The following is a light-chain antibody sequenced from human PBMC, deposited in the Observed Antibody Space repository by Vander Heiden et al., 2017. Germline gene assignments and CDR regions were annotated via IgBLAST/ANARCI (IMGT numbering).Light chain of an antibody. CDR2: GTS. Sequence: LFPHSQGHRCVARGERATLSCRASQSFSSSYLAWYQHKPGQPPRLLIYGTSTRAAGIPDRFSGSGSSTDFTLTISRLEPEDSAVYYCQQYGSSSRTFGQGTRVELK. CDR3: QQYGSSSRT. CDR1: QSFSSSY. J-gene: IGKJ1*01. V-gene: IGKV3-20*01.